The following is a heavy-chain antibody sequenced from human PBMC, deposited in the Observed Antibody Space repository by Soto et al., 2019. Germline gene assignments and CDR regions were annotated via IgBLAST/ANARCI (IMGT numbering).Heavy chain of an antibody. CDR1: GYTFTSYD. V-gene: IGHV1-8*01. CDR2: MNPNSGNT. Sequence: EASVKVSCKASGYTFTSYDINWVRQATGQGLEWMGWMNPNSGNTGYAQKFQGRVTMTRNTSISTAYMELSSLRSEDTAVYYCARGRIAARRLPYYYYYMDVWGKGTTVTVSS. CDR3: ARGRIAARRLPYYYYYMDV. J-gene: IGHJ6*03. D-gene: IGHD6-6*01.